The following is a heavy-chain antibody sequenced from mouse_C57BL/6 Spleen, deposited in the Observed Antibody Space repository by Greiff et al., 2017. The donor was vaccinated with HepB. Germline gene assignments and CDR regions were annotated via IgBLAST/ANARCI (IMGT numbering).Heavy chain of an antibody. J-gene: IGHJ3*01. V-gene: IGHV1-69*01. CDR3: ARTPYDYDQAWFAY. Sequence: QVQLQQSGAELVMPGASVKLSCKASGYTFTSYWMHWVKQRPGQGLEWIGEIDPSDSYTNYNQKFKGKSTLTVDKSSSTAYMQLSSLTSEDSAVYYCARTPYDYDQAWFAYWGQGTLVTVSA. CDR1: GYTFTSYW. CDR2: IDPSDSYT. D-gene: IGHD2-4*01.